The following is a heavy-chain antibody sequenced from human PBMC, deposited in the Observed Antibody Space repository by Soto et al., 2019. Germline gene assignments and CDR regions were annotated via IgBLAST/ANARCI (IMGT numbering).Heavy chain of an antibody. CDR3: APPQGGEFQY. V-gene: IGHV2-5*01. D-gene: IGHD2-15*01. CDR1: GFSLTTSGVG. J-gene: IGHJ4*02. CDR2: IYWHDVK. Sequence: QITLKESGPTLVKPTQTLTLTCTFSGFSLTTSGVGVGWVRQPPGKALEWLAVIYWHDVKRYSPSLSSRLTITRDTPKNRVVLTMTNRNPVDTPTYSGAPPQGGEFQYGGRGPLVTVSS.